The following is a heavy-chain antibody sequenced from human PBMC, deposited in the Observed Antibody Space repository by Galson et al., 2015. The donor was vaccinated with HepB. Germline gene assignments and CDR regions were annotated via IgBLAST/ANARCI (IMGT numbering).Heavy chain of an antibody. CDR3: TTDLGFSSYYFDY. D-gene: IGHD6-19*01. V-gene: IGHV3-15*07. Sequence: SLRLSCAASGFTFSNAWMNWVRQAPGKGLEWVGRIKSKTDGGTTDYAAPVKGRFTISRDDSKNTLYLQMNSLKTEDTAVYYCTTDLGFSSYYFDYWGQGTLVTVSS. J-gene: IGHJ4*02. CDR1: GFTFSNAW. CDR2: IKSKTDGGTT.